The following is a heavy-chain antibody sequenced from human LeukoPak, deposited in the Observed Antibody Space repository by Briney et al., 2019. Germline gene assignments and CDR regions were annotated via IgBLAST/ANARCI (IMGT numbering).Heavy chain of an antibody. D-gene: IGHD1-26*01. Sequence: GASVKVSCKASGYTFTSYGITWVRQAPGQGLEWMGWISTNNDNTNYAQKLQGRVTMTTDTSTSTAYMELRSLRSDDTAVYYCARDWELEGRVFDYWGQGTLVTVSS. V-gene: IGHV1-18*01. CDR2: ISTNNDNT. CDR1: GYTFTSYG. J-gene: IGHJ4*02. CDR3: ARDWELEGRVFDY.